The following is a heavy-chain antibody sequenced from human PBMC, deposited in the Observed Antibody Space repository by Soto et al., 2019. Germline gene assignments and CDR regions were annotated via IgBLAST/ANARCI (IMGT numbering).Heavy chain of an antibody. V-gene: IGHV3-53*01. J-gene: IGHJ4*02. CDR1: GFTVSSNY. Sequence: GGSLRLSCAASGFTVSSNYMSWVRQAPGKGLEWVSVIYSGGSTYYADSSKGRFTISRDNSKNTLYLQMNSLRAEGTAVYYCARGSYRAFDYWGQGTLVTVSS. CDR2: IYSGGST. CDR3: ARGSYRAFDY. D-gene: IGHD4-4*01.